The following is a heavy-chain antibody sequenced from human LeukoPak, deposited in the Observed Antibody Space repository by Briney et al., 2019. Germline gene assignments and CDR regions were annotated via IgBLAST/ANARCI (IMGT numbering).Heavy chain of an antibody. CDR2: IIPILGIA. D-gene: IGHD5-18*01. Sequence: SVKVSCKASGGTFSSYAISWVRQAPGQGLEWMGRIIPILGIANYAQKLQGRVTMTTDTSTSTAYMELRSLRSDDTAVYYCARDRAAMVTAYFDYWGQGTLVTVSS. J-gene: IGHJ4*02. V-gene: IGHV1-69*04. CDR1: GGTFSSYA. CDR3: ARDRAAMVTAYFDY.